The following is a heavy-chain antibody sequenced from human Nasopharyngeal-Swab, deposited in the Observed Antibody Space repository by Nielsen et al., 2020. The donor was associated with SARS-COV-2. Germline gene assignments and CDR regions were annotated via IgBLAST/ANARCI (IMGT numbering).Heavy chain of an antibody. Sequence: GESLKISCAASGFTFSSYNMNWVRQAPGKGLEWVSSISSSSSYIYYADSVKGRFTISRDNAKNSLYLQMNSLRAEDTALYYCAKGAQWLVRDELDYWGQGTLVTVSS. D-gene: IGHD6-19*01. J-gene: IGHJ4*02. CDR2: ISSSSSYI. CDR1: GFTFSSYN. V-gene: IGHV3-21*04. CDR3: AKGAQWLVRDELDY.